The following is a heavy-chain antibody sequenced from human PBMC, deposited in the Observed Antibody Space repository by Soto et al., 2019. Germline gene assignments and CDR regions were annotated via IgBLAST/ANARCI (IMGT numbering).Heavy chain of an antibody. CDR3: ARTGVPAAYYYYGMDV. D-gene: IGHD2-2*01. Sequence: PGESLKISCKGSGYSFTSYWISWVRQMPGKGLEWMGRIDPSDSYTNYSPSFQGHVTISADKSISTAYLQWSSLKASDTAMYYCARTGVPAAYYYYGMDVWGQGTTLTVSS. V-gene: IGHV5-10-1*01. J-gene: IGHJ6*02. CDR1: GYSFTSYW. CDR2: IDPSDSYT.